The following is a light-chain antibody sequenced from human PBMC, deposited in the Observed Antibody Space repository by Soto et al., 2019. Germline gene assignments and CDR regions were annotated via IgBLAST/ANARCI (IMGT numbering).Light chain of an antibody. Sequence: EIVLTQSPATLSLSPGERATLSCRASQSVSSYLAWYQQKPVQAPRLLIYDASNRASGIPARFGGSGSGTDVTLTISSLEPEDFAVDYCQQRSNWPSLTCGGGTKVEIK. CDR3: QQRSNWPSLT. V-gene: IGKV3-11*01. CDR2: DAS. CDR1: QSVSSY. J-gene: IGKJ4*02.